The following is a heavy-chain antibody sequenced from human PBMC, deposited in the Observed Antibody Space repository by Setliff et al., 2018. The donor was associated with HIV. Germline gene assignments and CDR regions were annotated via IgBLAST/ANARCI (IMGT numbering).Heavy chain of an antibody. CDR2: TIPIFGST. CDR3: ASGPTYCTSSSCASGADFYYSYMDV. J-gene: IGHJ6*03. D-gene: IGHD2-2*01. Sequence: SVKVSCKASGGTFSSYAISWVRQAPGQGPEWMGGTIPIFGSTNYARKFQDRVTITADESTNTGYMELSSLTSEDTAVYYCASGPTYCTSSSCASGADFYYSYMDVWGKGTTVTVSS. CDR1: GGTFSSYA. V-gene: IGHV1-69*13.